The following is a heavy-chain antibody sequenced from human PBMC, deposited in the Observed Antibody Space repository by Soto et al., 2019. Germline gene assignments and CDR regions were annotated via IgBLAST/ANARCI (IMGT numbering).Heavy chain of an antibody. V-gene: IGHV4-34*01. CDR2: INHSGST. D-gene: IGHD3-22*01. CDR3: ASVPKYYYDSSGYYYFDY. CDR1: GGSFSGYY. J-gene: IGHJ4*01. Sequence: SETLSFTCAVYGGSFSGYYWSWIRQPPGKGLEWIGEINHSGSTNYNPSLKSRVTISVDTSKNQFPLKLSSVTAADTAVYYCASVPKYYYDSSGYYYFDYWGHGTLVTVSS.